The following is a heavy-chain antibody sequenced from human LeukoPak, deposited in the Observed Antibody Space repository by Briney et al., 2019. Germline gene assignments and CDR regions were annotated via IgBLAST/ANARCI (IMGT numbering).Heavy chain of an antibody. Sequence: GGSLRLSCAASGFIYNNYGMHWVRQAPGKGLKWVTFISFDGSDKSYADSVKGRFIISRDNSKKTLYLQMNSLTADDTAVYYCAKDVSTGWSFDSWGQGTLVTVSS. CDR1: GFIYNNYG. CDR3: AKDVSTGWSFDS. CDR2: ISFDGSDK. J-gene: IGHJ4*02. D-gene: IGHD6-19*01. V-gene: IGHV3-30*02.